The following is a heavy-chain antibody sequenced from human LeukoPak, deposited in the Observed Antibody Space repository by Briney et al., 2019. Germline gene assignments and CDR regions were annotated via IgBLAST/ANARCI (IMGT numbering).Heavy chain of an antibody. V-gene: IGHV1-69*05. CDR3: ARMGYSSSREGTAG. CDR2: IIPIFGTA. J-gene: IGHJ4*02. CDR1: GGTFSSYA. D-gene: IGHD6-6*01. Sequence: SVEVSCKASGGTFSSYAISWVRQAPGQGLEWMGRIIPIFGTANYAQKFQGRVTITTDESTSTAYMELSSLRSEDTAVYYCARMGYSSSREGTAGWGQGTLVTVSS.